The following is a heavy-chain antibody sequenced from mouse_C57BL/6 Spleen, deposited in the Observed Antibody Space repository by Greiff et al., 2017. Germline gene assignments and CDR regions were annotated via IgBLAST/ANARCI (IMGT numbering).Heavy chain of an antibody. CDR3: ARERVTTDAMDY. V-gene: IGHV1-82*01. CDR1: GYAFSSSW. Sequence: VQLQQSGPALVKPGASVKISCKASGYAFSSSWMNWVKQRPGTGLEWIGRLYPGDGDTNYNGKFKGKATQTADKSSSTAFMQLSRLTSEDSAVYFCARERVTTDAMDYWGQGTSVTVSS. J-gene: IGHJ4*01. D-gene: IGHD2-2*01. CDR2: LYPGDGDT.